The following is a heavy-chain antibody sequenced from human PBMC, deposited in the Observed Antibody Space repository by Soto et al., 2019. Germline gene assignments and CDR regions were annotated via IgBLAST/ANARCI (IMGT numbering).Heavy chain of an antibody. V-gene: IGHV3-15*01. J-gene: IGHJ4*02. D-gene: IGHD3-10*01. CDR3: TTWGFGELLWERFDY. CDR1: GFTFSNAW. Sequence: VSLRLSCAASGFTFSNAWMSWVRQAPGKGLEWVGRIKSKTDGGTTDYAAPVKGRFTISRDDSKNTLYLQMNSLKTEDTAVYYCTTWGFGELLWERFDYWGQGTLVTVSS. CDR2: IKSKTDGGTT.